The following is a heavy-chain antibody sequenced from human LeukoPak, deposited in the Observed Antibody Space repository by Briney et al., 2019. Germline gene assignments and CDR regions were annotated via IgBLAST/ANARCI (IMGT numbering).Heavy chain of an antibody. CDR2: INSDGSSR. D-gene: IGHD2-15*01. J-gene: IGHJ6*03. V-gene: IGHV3-74*01. Sequence: PGGPLRLSCVASGFTLNSYWMHWVRQAPGKGLVWVSRINSDGSSRSYADSVKGRFTISRDNSKNTLYLQMNSLRAEDTAIYYCAKNGDRGAYCSGGSCYPYYYYYMDVWGKGTTVTISS. CDR3: AKNGDRGAYCSGGSCYPYYYYYMDV. CDR1: GFTLNSYW.